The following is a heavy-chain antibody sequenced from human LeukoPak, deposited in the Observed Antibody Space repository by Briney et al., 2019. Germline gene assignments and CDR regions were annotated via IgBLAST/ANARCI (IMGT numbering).Heavy chain of an antibody. Sequence: SETLSLTCTVSGGSISGSSYYWGWIRQPPGKGLEWIGEINHSGSTNYNPSLKSRVTISVDTSKNQFSLKLSSVTAADTAVYYCARGYCSSTSCYTPAPIDYWGQGTLVTVSS. V-gene: IGHV4-39*07. D-gene: IGHD2-2*02. CDR2: INHSGST. CDR3: ARGYCSSTSCYTPAPIDY. CDR1: GGSISGSSYY. J-gene: IGHJ4*02.